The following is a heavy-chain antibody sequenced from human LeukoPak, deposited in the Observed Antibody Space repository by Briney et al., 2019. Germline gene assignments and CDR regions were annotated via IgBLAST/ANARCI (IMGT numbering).Heavy chain of an antibody. CDR2: ISYDGSNK. J-gene: IGHJ4*02. CDR3: ARQTPSYSDY. CDR1: GFTFSSYA. V-gene: IGHV3-30-3*01. Sequence: GGSLRLSCAASGFTFSSYAMHWVRQAPGKGLEWVAVISYDGSNKYYADSVKGRFTISRDNSKNTLYLQMNSLRAEDTAVYYCARQTPSYSDYWGQGTLVTVSS.